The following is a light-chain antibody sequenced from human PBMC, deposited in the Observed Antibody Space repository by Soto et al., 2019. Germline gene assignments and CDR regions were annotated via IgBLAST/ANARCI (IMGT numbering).Light chain of an antibody. CDR3: QSYDSRLSGRL. J-gene: IGLJ2*01. CDR1: SNDVGAYNF. Sequence: QSVLTQPPSASGSPGQSVTISCTGTSNDVGAYNFISWYQQHPGKAPKLMIYEVNKRPSGVPDRFSGSKSGTSASLAITGLQAEDEADYFCQSYDSRLSGRLFGGGTKLTVL. CDR2: EVN. V-gene: IGLV2-8*01.